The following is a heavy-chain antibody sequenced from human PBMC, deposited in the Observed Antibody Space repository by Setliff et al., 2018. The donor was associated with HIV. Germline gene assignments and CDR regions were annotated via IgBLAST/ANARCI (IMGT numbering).Heavy chain of an antibody. J-gene: IGHJ4*02. CDR3: ARGKTWLRFLDY. CDR1: GGIFSRFA. D-gene: IGHD5-12*01. V-gene: IGHV1-18*01. Sequence: GASVKVSCKASGGIFSRFAFSWVRQAPGQGLEWMGWINTHSGYTNYAQDVQGRVTVTMDTSTSTAYMELRSLKSDDTAVYYCARGKTWLRFLDYWGQGTLVTVS. CDR2: INTHSGYT.